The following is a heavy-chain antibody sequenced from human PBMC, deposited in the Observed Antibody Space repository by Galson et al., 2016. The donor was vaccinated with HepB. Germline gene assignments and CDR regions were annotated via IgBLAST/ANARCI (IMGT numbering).Heavy chain of an antibody. CDR2: INHNGST. J-gene: IGHJ4*02. V-gene: IGHV4-34*01. Sequence: SETLSLTCAVYGGSFSGYNWSWIRQPPGKGLEWIGEINHNGSTNYSPSLKSRVSISVDTSKNQLSLKLTSVTAADTAVYYCARGGRVRGGHFDCWGQGTLVAVSS. CDR1: GGSFSGYN. D-gene: IGHD1-26*01. CDR3: ARGGRVRGGHFDC.